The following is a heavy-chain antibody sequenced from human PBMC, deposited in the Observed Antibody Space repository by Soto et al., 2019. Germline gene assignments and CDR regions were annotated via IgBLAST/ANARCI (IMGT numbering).Heavy chain of an antibody. CDR1: GFTFSSYA. CDR3: AKSGEWLSSLLPLDYYYMDV. Sequence: GGSLRLSCAASGFTFSSYAMSWVRQAPGKGLEWVSAISGSGGSTYYADSVKGRFTISRDNSKNTLYLQMNSLRAEDTAVYYCAKSGEWLSSLLPLDYYYMDVWGKGTTVTVSS. V-gene: IGHV3-23*01. CDR2: ISGSGGST. J-gene: IGHJ6*03. D-gene: IGHD3-3*01.